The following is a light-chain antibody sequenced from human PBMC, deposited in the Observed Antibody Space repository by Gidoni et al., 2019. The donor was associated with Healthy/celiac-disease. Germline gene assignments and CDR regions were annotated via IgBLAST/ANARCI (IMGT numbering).Light chain of an antibody. CDR3: QQSYSTPLT. CDR2: AAS. CDR1: QSISSY. V-gene: IGKV1-39*01. J-gene: IGKJ4*01. Sequence: DIQMTQSPSSLSASVGDRVPITCRASQSISSYLNWYQQKPGNAPKLLIYAASSLQSGVPSRFSGSGSGTDFTLNISSLQPEDFATYYCQQSYSTPLTFGGGTKVEIK.